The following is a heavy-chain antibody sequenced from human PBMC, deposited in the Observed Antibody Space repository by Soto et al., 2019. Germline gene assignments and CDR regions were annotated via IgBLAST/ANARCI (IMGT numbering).Heavy chain of an antibody. CDR3: ARGGVYDILSY. Sequence: SETLSLTCAVYGGSFSGYYWSWIRQPPGKGLEWIGEINHSGSTNYNPSLKSRVTISVDTSKNQFSLKLSSVTAADTAVYYCARGGVYDILSYWGQGTLVTVPQ. V-gene: IGHV4-34*01. CDR1: GGSFSGYY. D-gene: IGHD3-9*01. J-gene: IGHJ4*02. CDR2: INHSGST.